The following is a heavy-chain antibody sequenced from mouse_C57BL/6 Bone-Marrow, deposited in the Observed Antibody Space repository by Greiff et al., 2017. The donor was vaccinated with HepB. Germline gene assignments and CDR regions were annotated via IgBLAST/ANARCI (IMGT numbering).Heavy chain of an antibody. J-gene: IGHJ4*01. Sequence: EVQLQQSGPELVKPGASVKIPCKASGYTFTDYNMDWVKQSHGKSLEWIGDINPNNGGTIYNQKFKGKATLTVDKSSSTAYMELRSLTSEDTAVYYCARLGYYGSSLDMDYWGQGTSVTVSS. V-gene: IGHV1-18*01. CDR3: ARLGYYGSSLDMDY. CDR1: GYTFTDYN. CDR2: INPNNGGT. D-gene: IGHD1-1*01.